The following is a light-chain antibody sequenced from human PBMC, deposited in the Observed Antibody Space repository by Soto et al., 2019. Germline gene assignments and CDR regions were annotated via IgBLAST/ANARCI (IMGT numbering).Light chain of an antibody. CDR2: EVS. CDR3: SSYTSSSTSVV. Sequence: QSVLTQPASVSGSPGQSITISCTGTSSDVGGYNYVSWYQQHPGKAPKLMIYEVSNRLSGVSNRFSGSKSGNTASLTISGLQAEDEADYYCSSYTSSSTSVVFGGGTKLTVL. V-gene: IGLV2-14*01. J-gene: IGLJ2*01. CDR1: SSDVGGYNY.